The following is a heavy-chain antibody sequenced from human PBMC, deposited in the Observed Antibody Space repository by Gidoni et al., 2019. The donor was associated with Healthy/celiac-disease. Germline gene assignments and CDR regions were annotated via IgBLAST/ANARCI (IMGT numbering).Heavy chain of an antibody. CDR1: GFTFSSYG. J-gene: IGHJ6*02. D-gene: IGHD1-26*01. V-gene: IGHV3-30*18. CDR2: ISYDGSNK. Sequence: QVRLVESGGGVVQPGRSLRLSCAASGFTFSSYGMHWVRQAPGKGLEWVAVISYDGSNKYYADSVKGRFTISRDNSKNTLYLQMNSLRAEDTAVYYCAKEGGGSYYYVYYYYGMDVWGQGTTVTVSS. CDR3: AKEGGGSYYYVYYYYGMDV.